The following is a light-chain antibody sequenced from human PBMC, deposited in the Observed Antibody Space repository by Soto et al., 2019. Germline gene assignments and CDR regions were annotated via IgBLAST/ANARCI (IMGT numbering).Light chain of an antibody. CDR3: QQYGSSPPT. V-gene: IGKV3-20*01. J-gene: IGKJ1*01. CDR1: QSVSANY. Sequence: EIVLTQSPGTLSLSPGERATLSCRASQSVSANYLAWYQRKPGQAPRLLIYGASSRATAIPVRFSGSGSGTDFTLTITRLEPEDFAVYYCQQYGSSPPTFGQGTKVEIK. CDR2: GAS.